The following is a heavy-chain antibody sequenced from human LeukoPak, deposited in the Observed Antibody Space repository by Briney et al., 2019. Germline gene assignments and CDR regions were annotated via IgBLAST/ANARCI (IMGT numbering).Heavy chain of an antibody. CDR2: IRYDGSNK. CDR3: AKEPPQYYDFWSGFWFDP. CDR1: GFTFSSYG. V-gene: IGHV3-30*02. J-gene: IGHJ5*02. D-gene: IGHD3-3*01. Sequence: QPGGSLRLSCAASGFTFSSYGMHWVRQAPGKGLEWVAFIRYDGSNKYYADSVKGRFTISRDTSKNTLYLQMNSLRAEDTAVYYCAKEPPQYYDFWSGFWFDPWGQGTLVTVSS.